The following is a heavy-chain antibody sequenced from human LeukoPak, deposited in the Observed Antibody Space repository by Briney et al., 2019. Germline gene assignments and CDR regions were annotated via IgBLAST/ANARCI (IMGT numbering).Heavy chain of an antibody. CDR2: IIPIFGTA. CDR3: ARDISSSSPLVY. J-gene: IGHJ4*02. CDR1: GGTFSSYA. V-gene: IGHV1-69*06. D-gene: IGHD6-6*01. Sequence: SVKVSCKASGGTFSSYAISWVRQAPGQGLEWMGGIIPIFGTANYAQKFQGRVTITADKSTSTAYMELSSLRSEDTAVYYCARDISSSSPLVYWGQGTLVTVSS.